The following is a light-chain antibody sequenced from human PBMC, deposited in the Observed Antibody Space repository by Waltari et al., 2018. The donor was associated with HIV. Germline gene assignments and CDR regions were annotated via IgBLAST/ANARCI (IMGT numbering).Light chain of an antibody. V-gene: IGKV1-5*03. CDR1: QPISNW. J-gene: IGKJ5*01. Sequence: DLHMTQSPSTLSAFVGDRLFITFRATQPISNWLAWYQQKPGKAPKLLSHRASIWESGVSSRFSGSGPGTEFTLIIDTLQVDDFATYYCQQYHTDPSFGQGTRLEFK. CDR2: RAS. CDR3: QQYHTDPS.